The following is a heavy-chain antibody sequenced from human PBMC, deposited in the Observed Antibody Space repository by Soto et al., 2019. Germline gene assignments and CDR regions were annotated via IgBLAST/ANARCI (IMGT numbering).Heavy chain of an antibody. V-gene: IGHV3-23*01. CDR2: ISGSGGST. Sequence: GSLRLSCAASGFTFSSYAMSWVRQAPGKGLEWVSAISGSGGSTYYADSVKGRFTISRDNSKNTLYLQMNSLRAEDTAVYYCAKAAFKSGYSSGGYYFDYWAREPWSPSPQ. CDR3: AKAAFKSGYSSGGYYFDY. CDR1: GFTFSSYA. D-gene: IGHD6-19*01. J-gene: IGHJ4*02.